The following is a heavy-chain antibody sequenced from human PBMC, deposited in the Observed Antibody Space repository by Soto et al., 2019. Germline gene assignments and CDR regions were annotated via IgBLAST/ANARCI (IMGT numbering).Heavy chain of an antibody. V-gene: IGHV1-18*04. CDR3: ARGKLTGSNWFDP. D-gene: IGHD1-20*01. Sequence: GSVKVSCTASAYTFTSYGISWVRPAPGQGLEWMGWNSAYNDNTNYAQKLQGKVTMTTDTSTSTAYMELRSLRSAATAVYYCARGKLTGSNWFDPWGQGTLVTVSS. CDR1: AYTFTSYG. CDR2: NSAYNDNT. J-gene: IGHJ5*02.